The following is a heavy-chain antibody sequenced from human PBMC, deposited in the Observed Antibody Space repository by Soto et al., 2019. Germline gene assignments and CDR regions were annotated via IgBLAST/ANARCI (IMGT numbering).Heavy chain of an antibody. V-gene: IGHV3-33*01. CDR3: ARDKERYYYDSSGPSHDY. D-gene: IGHD3-22*01. J-gene: IGHJ4*02. CDR2: IWYDGSNK. Sequence: LRLSCAASGFTFSSYGMHWVRQAPGKGLEWVAVIWYDGSNKYYADSVKGRFTISRDNSKNTLYLQMNSLRAEDTAVYYCARDKERYYYDSSGPSHDYWGQGTLVTVSS. CDR1: GFTFSSYG.